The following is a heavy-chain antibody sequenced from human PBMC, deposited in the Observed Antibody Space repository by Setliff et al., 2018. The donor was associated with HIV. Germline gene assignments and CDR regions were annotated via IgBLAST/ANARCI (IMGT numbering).Heavy chain of an antibody. Sequence: ASVKVSCKASGYTFTTFGISWVRQAPGQGLEWMGWISAYNGHTNYAQKFQGRVTMTTDTSTSTAYMELRSLRSDDTAVYYCARHLRVPCNTDNCPNQFDTWGQGAPVTVSS. CDR2: ISAYNGHT. CDR3: ARHLRVPCNTDNCPNQFDT. D-gene: IGHD1-1*01. CDR1: GYTFTTFG. J-gene: IGHJ5*02. V-gene: IGHV1-18*01.